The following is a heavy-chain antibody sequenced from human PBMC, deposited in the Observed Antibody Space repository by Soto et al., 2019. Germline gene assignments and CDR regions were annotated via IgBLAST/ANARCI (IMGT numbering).Heavy chain of an antibody. Sequence: GGSLRLSCTASAFTFDDYTMHWVRPAPGQGLEWVSLISWYGGSTYYADSVKGRFTISRDNSKESLYLQMNSLRTEDTALYYCAKDMGYYDSSGYYPRYYGMDVWGQGTTVTVSS. J-gene: IGHJ6*02. CDR3: AKDMGYYDSSGYYPRYYGMDV. CDR1: AFTFDDYT. CDR2: ISWYGGST. V-gene: IGHV3-43*01. D-gene: IGHD3-22*01.